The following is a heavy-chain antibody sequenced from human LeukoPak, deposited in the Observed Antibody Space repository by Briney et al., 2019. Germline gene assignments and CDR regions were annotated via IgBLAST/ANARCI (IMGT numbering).Heavy chain of an antibody. Sequence: GGSLRLSCAASGFTVSSNYMSWVRQAPGKGLEWVSVIYSGGSTYYADSVKGRFTISRDNSKNTLYLQMNSLRAEDTAVYYCAREGLYSSSRHYYYGMDVWGQGTTVTVSS. V-gene: IGHV3-53*01. D-gene: IGHD6-13*01. CDR1: GFTVSSNY. J-gene: IGHJ6*02. CDR3: AREGLYSSSRHYYYGMDV. CDR2: IYSGGST.